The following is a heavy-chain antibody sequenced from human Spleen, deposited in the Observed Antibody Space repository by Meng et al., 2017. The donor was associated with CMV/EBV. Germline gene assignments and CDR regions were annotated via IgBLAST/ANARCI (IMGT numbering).Heavy chain of an antibody. J-gene: IGHJ4*02. Sequence: GESLKISCAASGFNFKTYWMTWVRQAPGKGLEWLANIKEDGTEKNYVDSVKGRFTISRDNVKNSVYLQMNSLRADDTAVHYCAKVGSSTRLERDWGQGTLVTVSS. V-gene: IGHV3-7*01. CDR3: AKVGSSTRLERD. CDR1: GFNFKTYW. D-gene: IGHD1-1*01. CDR2: IKEDGTEK.